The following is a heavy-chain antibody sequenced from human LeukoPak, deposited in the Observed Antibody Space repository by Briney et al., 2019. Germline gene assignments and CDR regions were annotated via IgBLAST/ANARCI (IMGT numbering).Heavy chain of an antibody. J-gene: IGHJ4*02. V-gene: IGHV4-59*01. D-gene: IGHD5-18*01. CDR3: ARAPPPSPGYSYRLIKYYFDH. CDR1: GGSISSYY. Sequence: PSETLSLTCTVSGGSISSYYWSWIRQPAGKGLEWIGYIYATGSTNYNPSVTSRVTISLDTSKSQFSLKLTSVTAADTAVYYCARAPPPSPGYSYRLIKYYFDHWSQGTLVTVSS. CDR2: IYATGST.